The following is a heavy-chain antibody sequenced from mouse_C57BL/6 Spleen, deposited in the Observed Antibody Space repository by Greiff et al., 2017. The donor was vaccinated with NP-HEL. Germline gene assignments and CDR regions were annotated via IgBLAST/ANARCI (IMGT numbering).Heavy chain of an antibody. D-gene: IGHD2-4*01. V-gene: IGHV1-78*01. CDR3: ARVYDYDSWFAY. J-gene: IGHJ3*01. Sequence: VQLQQSDAELVKPGASVQISCKVSGYTFTDHTIHWMKQRPEQGLAWIGYIYPRDGSTKYNEKFKGKATLTADKSSSTAYMQLNSLTSEDSAVYFCARVYDYDSWFAYWGQGTLVTVSA. CDR1: GYTFTDHT. CDR2: IYPRDGST.